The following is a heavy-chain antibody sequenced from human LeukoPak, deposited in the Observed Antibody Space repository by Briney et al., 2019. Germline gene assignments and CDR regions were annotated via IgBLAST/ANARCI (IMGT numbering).Heavy chain of an antibody. Sequence: SETLSLTCAVYGGSFSGYYWSWIRQPPGKGLEWIGEINHSGSTNYNPSLKSRVTISVDTSKNQFSLKPSSVTAADTAVYYCARGPPIFGVVNFYYYYYMDVWGKGTTVTVSS. D-gene: IGHD3-3*01. J-gene: IGHJ6*03. CDR1: GGSFSGYY. CDR3: ARGPPIFGVVNFYYYYYMDV. CDR2: INHSGST. V-gene: IGHV4-34*01.